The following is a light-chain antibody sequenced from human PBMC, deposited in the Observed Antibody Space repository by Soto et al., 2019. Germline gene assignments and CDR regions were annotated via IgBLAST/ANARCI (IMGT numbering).Light chain of an antibody. CDR2: GAS. Sequence: EFVLTQSPGKLSLSPGERATLSCRASQSISSSFLAWYQQKPGQAPRLLIYGASSRGTGIPDSFSGSGSGTDFTLTISRLGPEDFAVYYCQQYGSSPPLTFGGGTKVEIK. CDR1: QSISSSF. CDR3: QQYGSSPPLT. V-gene: IGKV3-20*01. J-gene: IGKJ4*01.